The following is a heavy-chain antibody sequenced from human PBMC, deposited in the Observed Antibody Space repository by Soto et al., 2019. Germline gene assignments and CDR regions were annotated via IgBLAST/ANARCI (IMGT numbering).Heavy chain of an antibody. D-gene: IGHD1-26*01. V-gene: IGHV3-30-3*01. J-gene: IGHJ1*01. CDR1: GFTFSSYA. Sequence: QVQLVESGGGVVQPGRSLRLSCAASGFTFSSYAMHWVRQAPGKGLEWVAVISYDGSNKYYADSVKGRFTISRDNSKKTLYLQMNSLRAEDTAVYYCARDSSGSDYRRYFQHWGQGTLVTVSS. CDR2: ISYDGSNK. CDR3: ARDSSGSDYRRYFQH.